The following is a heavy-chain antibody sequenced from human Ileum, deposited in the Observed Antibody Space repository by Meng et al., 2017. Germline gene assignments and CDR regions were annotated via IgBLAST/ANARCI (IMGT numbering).Heavy chain of an antibody. CDR3: ARDRGGSYYFDY. J-gene: IGHJ4*02. CDR1: GGSIRIGDYY. CDR2: IYYSGST. V-gene: IGHV4-30-4*01. D-gene: IGHD2-15*01. Sequence: QVQLQESGPGLLKSSQTLSLTCTVPGGSIRIGDYYWSWVRQPPGKGLEWIGYIYYSGSTYYNPSLKSRAIMSVDTSKNHFSLKLSSVTAADTAVYYCARDRGGSYYFDYWGQGTLVTVSS.